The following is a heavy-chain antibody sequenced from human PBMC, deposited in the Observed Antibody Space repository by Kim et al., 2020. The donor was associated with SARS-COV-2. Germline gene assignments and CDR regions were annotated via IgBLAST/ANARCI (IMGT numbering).Heavy chain of an antibody. V-gene: IGHV3-9*01. Sequence: DPAKGRFTISRDNAKNSLYLEMTSLRPEDTALYYCTKERWHQLPSSSGMDVWGQGTSVTVSS. J-gene: IGHJ6*02. CDR3: TKERWHQLPSSSGMDV. D-gene: IGHD1-1*01.